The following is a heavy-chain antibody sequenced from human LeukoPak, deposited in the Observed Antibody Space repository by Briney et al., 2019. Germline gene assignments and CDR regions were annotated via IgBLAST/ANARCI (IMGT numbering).Heavy chain of an antibody. CDR2: INNDGSST. V-gene: IGHV3-74*01. Sequence: PGGSLRLSCAASGFTFSTYWMHWVRQAPGKGLVWVSRINNDGSSTSYADSVKGRFTISRDNAKNTLYVQMNSLRAEDTAVYYCAKGDTGSSWLDYYYYMDVWGKGTTVTVSS. J-gene: IGHJ6*03. CDR1: GFTFSTYW. D-gene: IGHD6-13*01. CDR3: AKGDTGSSWLDYYYYMDV.